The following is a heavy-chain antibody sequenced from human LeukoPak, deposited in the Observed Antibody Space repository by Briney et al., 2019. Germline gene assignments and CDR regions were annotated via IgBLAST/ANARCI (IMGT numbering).Heavy chain of an antibody. CDR3: ARVGYSSSNGPYYYYYMDV. D-gene: IGHD6-13*01. V-gene: IGHV4-59*01. CDR2: IYYSGST. J-gene: IGHJ6*03. CDR1: GGSISSYY. Sequence: SEILSLTCTVSGGSISSYYWSWIRQPPGKGLEWIGYIYYSGSTNYNPSLKSRVTISVDTSKNQFSLKLSSVTAADTAVYYCARVGYSSSNGPYYYYYMDVWGKGTTVTVSS.